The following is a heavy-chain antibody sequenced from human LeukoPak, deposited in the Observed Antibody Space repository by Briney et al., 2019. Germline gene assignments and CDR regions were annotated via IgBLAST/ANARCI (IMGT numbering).Heavy chain of an antibody. Sequence: SETLSLTCTVSGGSISSYYWSWIRQPPGKGLEWIGYIYYSGSTNYNPSLKSRVTISVDTSKNQFSLKLSSVTAADTAVYYCARXMTXLXXEXXXXXDPWXXGTLVTVS. J-gene: IGHJ5*02. CDR1: GGSISSYY. CDR2: IYYSGST. V-gene: IGHV4-59*01. D-gene: IGHD3-10*01. CDR3: ARXMTXLXXEXXXXXDP.